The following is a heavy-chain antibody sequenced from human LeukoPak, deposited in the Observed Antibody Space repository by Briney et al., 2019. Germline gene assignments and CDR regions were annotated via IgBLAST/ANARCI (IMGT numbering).Heavy chain of an antibody. CDR1: GFTFSSYG. CDR2: ISYDGSNK. D-gene: IGHD4/OR15-4a*01. CDR3: AKDRGPRILSCLKDI. Sequence: GGSLRLSCAASGFTFSSYGMHWVRQAPGKGLEWVAVISYDGSNKYYADSVKGRFTISRDNSKNTLYLQMNSLRAEDTAVYYCAKDRGPRILSCLKDIWGQGTMVTVSS. V-gene: IGHV3-30*18. J-gene: IGHJ3*02.